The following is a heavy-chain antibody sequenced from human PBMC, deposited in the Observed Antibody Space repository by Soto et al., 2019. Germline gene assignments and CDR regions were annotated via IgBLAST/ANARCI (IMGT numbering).Heavy chain of an antibody. CDR2: ISGSGGST. Sequence: GGSLRLSCAASGFTFSSYAMSWVRQAPGKGLEWVSAISGSGGSTYYADSVKGRFTISRDNSKNTLYLQMNSLRAEDTAVYYCARANIVVVVAATRLDYWGQGTLVTVSS. J-gene: IGHJ4*02. V-gene: IGHV3-23*01. CDR1: GFTFSSYA. CDR3: ARANIVVVVAATRLDY. D-gene: IGHD2-15*01.